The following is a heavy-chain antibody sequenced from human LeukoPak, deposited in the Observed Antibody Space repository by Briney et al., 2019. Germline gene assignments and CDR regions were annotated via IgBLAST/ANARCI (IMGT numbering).Heavy chain of an antibody. CDR2: INPNSGGT. CDR3: ARGPVDAADPIPDFDY. V-gene: IGHV1-2*02. J-gene: IGHJ4*02. D-gene: IGHD6-13*01. CDR1: GCTFTGYY. Sequence: GASVKVSCKASGCTFTGYYMHWVRQAPGQGLEWMGWINPNSGGTNYAQKFQGRVTMTRDTSISTAYMELSRLRSDDTAVYYCARGPVDAADPIPDFDYWGQGTLVTVSS.